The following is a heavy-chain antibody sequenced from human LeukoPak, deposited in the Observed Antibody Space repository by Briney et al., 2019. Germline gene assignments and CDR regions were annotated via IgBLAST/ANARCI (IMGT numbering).Heavy chain of an antibody. CDR1: GFTFDDYA. V-gene: IGHV3-9*01. CDR3: AKGGYYYDSRGYSFYFDY. CDR2: ISWNGGSI. D-gene: IGHD3-22*01. J-gene: IGHJ4*02. Sequence: GGSLRLSCAASGFTFDDYAMHWVRQAPGKGLEWVSGISWNGGSIAYADSVKGRFTISRDNAKNSLYLQMNRLRAEDTALYYCAKGGYYYDSRGYSFYFDYWGQGTPVTVSS.